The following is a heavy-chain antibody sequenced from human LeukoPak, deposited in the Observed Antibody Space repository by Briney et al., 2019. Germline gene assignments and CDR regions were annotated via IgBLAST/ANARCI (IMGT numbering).Heavy chain of an antibody. Sequence: GASVKVSCKASGYTFTGYHIHWVRQAPGQGLEWMGRINPYSRDTKLAQKFQGRVTMTMDTSITTAYMDLSSLTPDDTPVYFCARDQGSLTRTWYTGYWGQGTQVTVSS. D-gene: IGHD6-13*01. CDR2: INPYSRDT. CDR3: ARDQGSLTRTWYTGY. V-gene: IGHV1-2*06. J-gene: IGHJ4*02. CDR1: GYTFTGYH.